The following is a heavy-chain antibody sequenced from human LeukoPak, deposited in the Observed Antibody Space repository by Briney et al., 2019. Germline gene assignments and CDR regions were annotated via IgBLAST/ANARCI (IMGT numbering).Heavy chain of an antibody. D-gene: IGHD3-22*01. CDR2: IYYSGNT. Sequence: SETLSLTCTVSGGSISSYYWSWIRQSPGKGLEWIGYIYYSGNTNYTPSLKSRVTISIDTSKNQFSLKLSSVTAADTAIYYCARFKGVINSSGYYSTDAFDIWGQGTLVTVSS. CDR1: GGSISSYY. CDR3: ARFKGVINSSGYYSTDAFDI. J-gene: IGHJ3*02. V-gene: IGHV4-59*01.